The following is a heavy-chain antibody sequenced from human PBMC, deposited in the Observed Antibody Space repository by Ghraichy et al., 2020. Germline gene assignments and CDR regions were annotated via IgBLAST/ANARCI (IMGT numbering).Heavy chain of an antibody. J-gene: IGHJ1*01. Sequence: SCVVSGFTFSNYWMSWVRQAPGKGLEWLANIKQDGSEEHYVDSMRGRFTVSRDNAKSSLYLQMNSLRAEDTAVYYCARASGYDSPAEYFQHWGQGTLVIVSS. D-gene: IGHD5-12*01. V-gene: IGHV3-7*03. CDR3: ARASGYDSPAEYFQH. CDR2: IKQDGSEE. CDR1: GFTFSNYW.